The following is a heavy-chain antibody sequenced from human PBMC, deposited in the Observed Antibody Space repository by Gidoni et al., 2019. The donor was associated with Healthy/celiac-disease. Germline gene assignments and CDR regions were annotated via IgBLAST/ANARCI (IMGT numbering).Heavy chain of an antibody. Sequence: QVQLVQSGAEVKKPGPSAKVSCKASGGTFSSYTTIWGRQAPGQGLEWVGRAIPILGIANYAKKFQGRVTITADKSTSTAYMELSSLRSEDTAVYYCARTFDGYDSYWGQGTLVTVSS. J-gene: IGHJ4*02. CDR3: ARTFDGYDSY. CDR2: AIPILGIA. CDR1: GGTFSSYT. V-gene: IGHV1-69*02. D-gene: IGHD5-12*01.